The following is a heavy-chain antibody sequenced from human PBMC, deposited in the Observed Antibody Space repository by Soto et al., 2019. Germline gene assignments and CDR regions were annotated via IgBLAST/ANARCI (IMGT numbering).Heavy chain of an antibody. Sequence: GSLRLSCAASGFTFSSYSMNWVRQAPGKGLEWVSSISSSSSYIYYADSVKGRFTISRDNAKNSLYLQMNSLRAEDTAVYYCARGQWELPLQGDYWGQGTLVTVSS. CDR2: ISSSSSYI. CDR3: ARGQWELPLQGDY. CDR1: GFTFSSYS. D-gene: IGHD1-26*01. V-gene: IGHV3-21*01. J-gene: IGHJ4*02.